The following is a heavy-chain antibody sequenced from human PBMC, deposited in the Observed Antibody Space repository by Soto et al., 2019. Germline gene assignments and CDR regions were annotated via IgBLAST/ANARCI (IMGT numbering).Heavy chain of an antibody. CDR3: AKVAVGYCSGGSCYSDDAFDI. D-gene: IGHD2-15*01. J-gene: IGHJ3*02. V-gene: IGHV3-23*01. CDR2: ITGSGGST. CDR1: GFTFSSSA. Sequence: AGGSLRLSCAASGFTFSSSAMSWVRQAPGNGLEWVSAITGSGGSTYYADSVTGRFTISRDNSKNTLYLQMNILTAEDTAVYSCAKVAVGYCSGGSCYSDDAFDIWGQGTMVTVSS.